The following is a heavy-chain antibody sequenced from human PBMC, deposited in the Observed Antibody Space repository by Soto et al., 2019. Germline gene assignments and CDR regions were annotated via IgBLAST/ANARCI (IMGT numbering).Heavy chain of an antibody. D-gene: IGHD6-13*01. CDR3: ARVAPEYSSTPRRFDF. J-gene: IGHJ4*02. CDR1: GFTFGIYA. Sequence: GGSLRLSCAASGFTFGIYAMSWVRQAPGKGLEWVSSISGSGGSIYYAHSVKGRFTISRDKTKNTLDLQMNSLRAEDTAVYHCARVAPEYSSTPRRFDFWGQGTLVTVSS. CDR2: ISGSGGSI. V-gene: IGHV3-23*01.